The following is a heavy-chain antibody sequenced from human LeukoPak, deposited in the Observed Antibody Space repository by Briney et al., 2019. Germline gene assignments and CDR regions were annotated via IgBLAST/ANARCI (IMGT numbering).Heavy chain of an antibody. Sequence: GESLKISCKGSGYSFTSYWIGWVRQIPGKGLEWMGVIYPGDSDTRYSPSFQGQVTISADKSIGTAYLQWSSLKASDTAMYYCARSLGYCSSTSCPFQHWGQGTLVTVSS. CDR3: ARSLGYCSSTSCPFQH. V-gene: IGHV5-51*01. J-gene: IGHJ1*01. CDR2: IYPGDSDT. CDR1: GYSFTSYW. D-gene: IGHD2-2*01.